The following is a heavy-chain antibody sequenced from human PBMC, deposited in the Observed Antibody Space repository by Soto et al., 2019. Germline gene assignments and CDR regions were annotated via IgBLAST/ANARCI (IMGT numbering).Heavy chain of an antibody. Sequence: GASVKVSCKASGYTFTSYGISWVRQAPGQGLEWMGWISAYNGNTNYAQKLQGRVTMTTDTSTSTAYMELRSLRSEDTTVYYSARNEIGSSSWGDDSDYWGQGTLVTVSS. D-gene: IGHD6-13*01. CDR2: ISAYNGNT. J-gene: IGHJ4*02. V-gene: IGHV1-18*01. CDR3: ARNEIGSSSWGDDSDY. CDR1: GYTFTSYG.